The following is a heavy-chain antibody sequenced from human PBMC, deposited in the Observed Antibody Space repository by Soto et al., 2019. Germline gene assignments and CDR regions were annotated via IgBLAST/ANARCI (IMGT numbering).Heavy chain of an antibody. J-gene: IGHJ4*02. Sequence: DVQLEESGGALVQPGRSLRLSCAASGFTFDDYAMHWVRQVLGKGLEWVSSISWNSGNIGYAASVKGRFTTSSDNAKNSLYLQMNSLRPEDMALYYCVRSKGGYSYGTPFDYWGQGTLVTVSS. CDR3: VRSKGGYSYGTPFDY. CDR1: GFTFDDYA. D-gene: IGHD5-18*01. V-gene: IGHV3-9*03. CDR2: ISWNSGNI.